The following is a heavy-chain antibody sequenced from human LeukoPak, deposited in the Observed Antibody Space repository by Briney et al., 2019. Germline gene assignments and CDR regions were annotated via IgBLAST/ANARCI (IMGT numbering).Heavy chain of an antibody. CDR2: IYYSGST. CDR3: AGTYRLRRFDP. D-gene: IGHD2-2*02. CDR1: GGSISSGTYY. Sequence: PSETLSLTCIVSGGSISSGTYYWGWIHQPPGKGLECIGTIYYSGSTSYNPSLKSRVTISVDTSKNQFSLKLTSVTAADTAVYYCAGTYRLRRFDPWGQGTLVTVSS. V-gene: IGHV4-39*01. J-gene: IGHJ5*02.